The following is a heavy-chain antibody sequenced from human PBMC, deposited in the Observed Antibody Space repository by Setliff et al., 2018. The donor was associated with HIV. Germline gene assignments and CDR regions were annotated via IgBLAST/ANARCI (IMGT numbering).Heavy chain of an antibody. CDR3: ARGGPGSSFGYDWFDP. D-gene: IGHD5-18*01. V-gene: IGHV1-46*01. CDR1: GYTFTSYY. CDR2: INPNGGST. J-gene: IGHJ5*02. Sequence: ASVKVSCKASGYTFTSYYIHWVRQAPGQGLEWMGIINPNGGSTNYAQKFEGRVAMTADTSTNNVHMYLSSLRSEDTAIYYCARGGPGSSFGYDWFDPWGQGTPVTVSS.